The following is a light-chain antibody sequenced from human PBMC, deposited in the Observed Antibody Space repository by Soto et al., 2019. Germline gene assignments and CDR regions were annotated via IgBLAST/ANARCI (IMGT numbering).Light chain of an antibody. J-gene: IGKJ5*01. CDR2: DTS. CDR3: QQCNNWPIT. V-gene: IGKV3-11*01. Sequence: EPVLTQSPATLSLSPWERATLSCMASQYVSGYLAWYQQKPGQAPRLLIYDTSNRAPGTPARFSGSGSGSDFTLTISSLEPEDFALYYCQQCNNWPITFGQGTRLEIK. CDR1: QYVSGY.